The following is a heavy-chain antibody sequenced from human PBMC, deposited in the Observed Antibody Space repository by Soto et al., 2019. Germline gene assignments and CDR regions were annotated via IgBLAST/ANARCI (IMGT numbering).Heavy chain of an antibody. CDR2: IWFDGSNK. Sequence: PGGSLRLSCAASGFTFSTYGMHWVRQAPGKGLEWVAVIWFDGSNKYYADSVKGRFTISRDNSKNTLYLQMNSLRAEDTAVYYCARSRYSYGYGPFDSWGQGTLVTVSS. J-gene: IGHJ4*02. CDR3: ARSRYSYGYGPFDS. D-gene: IGHD5-18*01. CDR1: GFTFSTYG. V-gene: IGHV3-33*01.